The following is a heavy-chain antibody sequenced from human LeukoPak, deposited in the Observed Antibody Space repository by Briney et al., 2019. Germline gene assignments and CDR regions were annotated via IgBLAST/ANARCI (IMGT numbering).Heavy chain of an antibody. V-gene: IGHV4-34*01. CDR3: ARAMITFGGVIPFDY. CDR1: GGSFRGYY. J-gene: IGHJ4*02. CDR2: INHSGST. Sequence: SETLSLTCAVYGGSFRGYYWSWIRQPPGKGLEWIGEINHSGSTNYNPSLKSRVTISVDTSKNQFSLKLSSVTAADTAVYYCARAMITFGGVIPFDYWGQGTLVTVSS. D-gene: IGHD3-16*02.